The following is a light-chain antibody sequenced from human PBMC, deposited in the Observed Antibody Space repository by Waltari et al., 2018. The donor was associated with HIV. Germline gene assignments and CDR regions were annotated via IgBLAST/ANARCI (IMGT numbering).Light chain of an antibody. V-gene: IGLV1-51*01. CDR3: GTWDSSLSAWV. J-gene: IGLJ3*02. CDR2: DSN. Sequence: QSVLTQPPSVSAAPGQKVTISCSGSRSNIGNNYVTWYQQLPGTAPKLLIYDSNKRPSGIPDRFSGSKSGTSGTLAITGLQTGDEADYYCGTWDSSLSAWVFGGGTKLTVL. CDR1: RSNIGNNY.